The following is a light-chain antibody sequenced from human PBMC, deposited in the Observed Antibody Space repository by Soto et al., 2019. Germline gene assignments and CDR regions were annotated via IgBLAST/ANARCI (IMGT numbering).Light chain of an antibody. Sequence: QAVVTQPPSVSGAPGQRVTISCTGSSSNIGADYDVHWYQQLPGTAPKLLIYSNTYRSSGVPDRFSGSKSGTSASLAITGLQAEDEADYYCQSYDTSLSGWVFGGGTKLTVL. CDR2: SNT. CDR3: QSYDTSLSGWV. CDR1: SSNIGADYD. J-gene: IGLJ3*02. V-gene: IGLV1-40*01.